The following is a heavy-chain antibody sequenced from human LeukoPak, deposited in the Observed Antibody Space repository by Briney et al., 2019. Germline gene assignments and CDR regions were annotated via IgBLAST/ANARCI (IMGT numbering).Heavy chain of an antibody. D-gene: IGHD3-10*01. Sequence: SETLSLTCTVSGGSISDYYWIWIRQPPGKGLEWVGHISNKGKTNYSPSLNSRVTISVDKSRNLFSLNLSSVTAADTAVYYCAREYYSLSGRNWFDPWGQGTLVTVSS. CDR3: AREYYSLSGRNWFDP. V-gene: IGHV4-59*01. CDR2: ISNKGKT. CDR1: GGSISDYY. J-gene: IGHJ5*02.